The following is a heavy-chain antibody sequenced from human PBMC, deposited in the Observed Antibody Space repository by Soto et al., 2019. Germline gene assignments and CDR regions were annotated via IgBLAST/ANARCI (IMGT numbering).Heavy chain of an antibody. D-gene: IGHD2-2*01. CDR3: AREGLKDIVVVPAAAPLLETNWFDP. Sequence: GGSLRLSCAASGFTFSSYSMNWVRQAPGKGLEWVSSISSSSSYIYYADSVKGRFTISRDNAKNSLYLQMNSLRAEDTAVYYCAREGLKDIVVVPAAAPLLETNWFDPWGQGTLVTVSS. J-gene: IGHJ5*02. V-gene: IGHV3-21*01. CDR2: ISSSSSYI. CDR1: GFTFSSYS.